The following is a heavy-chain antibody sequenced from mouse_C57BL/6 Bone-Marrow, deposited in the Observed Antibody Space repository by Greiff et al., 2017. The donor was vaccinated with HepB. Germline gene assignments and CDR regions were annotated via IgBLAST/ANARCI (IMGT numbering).Heavy chain of an antibody. Sequence: EVQRVESEGGLVQPGSSMKLSCTASGFTFSDYYMAWVRQVPEKGLEWVANINYDGSSTYYLDSLKSRFIISRDNAKNILYLQMSSLKSEDTATYYCARVAGSSYSFDYWGQGTTLTVSS. J-gene: IGHJ2*01. D-gene: IGHD1-1*01. CDR1: GFTFSDYY. V-gene: IGHV5-16*01. CDR2: INYDGSST. CDR3: ARVAGSSYSFDY.